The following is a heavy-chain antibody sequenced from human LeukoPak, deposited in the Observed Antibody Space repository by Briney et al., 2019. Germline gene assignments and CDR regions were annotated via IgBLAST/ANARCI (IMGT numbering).Heavy chain of an antibody. CDR1: GFSFSSYL. J-gene: IGHJ4*02. Sequence: GGSLRLSCAASGFSFSSYLMHWVRQAPGKGLEWVALIGFDVSKIYYADSVKGRFTISRDNSKNTLYLQMNSLRAEDTAVYYCAKSVDGYNPGAFDYWGQGTLVTVSS. D-gene: IGHD5-24*01. V-gene: IGHV3-30*02. CDR2: IGFDVSKI. CDR3: AKSVDGYNPGAFDY.